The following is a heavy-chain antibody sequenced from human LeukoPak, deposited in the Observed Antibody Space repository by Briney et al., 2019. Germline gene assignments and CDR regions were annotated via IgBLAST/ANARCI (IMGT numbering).Heavy chain of an antibody. J-gene: IGHJ4*02. CDR1: GGSFSGYY. D-gene: IGHD3-16*01. CDR2: INHSGST. CDR3: ARDPARGGGEYDY. V-gene: IGHV4-34*01. Sequence: SETLSLTCAVYGGSFSGYYWSWIRQPPGKGLEWIGEINHSGSTNYNPSLKSRVTISVDTSKNQFSLKLSSVTAADTAVYYCARDPARGGGEYDYWGQGTLVTVSS.